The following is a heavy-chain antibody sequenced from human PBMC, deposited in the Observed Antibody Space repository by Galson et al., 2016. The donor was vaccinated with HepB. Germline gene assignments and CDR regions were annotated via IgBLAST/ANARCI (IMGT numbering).Heavy chain of an antibody. CDR1: GASINRGGDF. V-gene: IGHV4-31*03. D-gene: IGHD3-16*01. Sequence: LSLTCTVSGASINRGGDFWSWIRQQPGKGLEWVAYIYYNGNTFYNPSLRGRLTISLDTPKNQFSLRVTHLTAADTAIYYCAREGNGGQSFDSWGQGILVTVSS. CDR3: AREGNGGQSFDS. J-gene: IGHJ4*02. CDR2: IYYNGNT.